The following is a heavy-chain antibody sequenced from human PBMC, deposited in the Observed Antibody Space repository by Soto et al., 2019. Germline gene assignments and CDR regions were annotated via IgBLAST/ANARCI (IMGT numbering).Heavy chain of an antibody. Sequence: ASVKVSCKVSGYSLTELPIHWVRQAPGKGLEWMGGYDPEDGKATYAQKFQGRVTMTEDISTDTAYMELSSLTSEDTAVYYCARQQTLSGFMRNNYFDPWGQGTLVTVSS. D-gene: IGHD3-9*01. J-gene: IGHJ5*02. CDR1: GYSLTELP. CDR3: ARQQTLSGFMRNNYFDP. CDR2: YDPEDGKA. V-gene: IGHV1-24*01.